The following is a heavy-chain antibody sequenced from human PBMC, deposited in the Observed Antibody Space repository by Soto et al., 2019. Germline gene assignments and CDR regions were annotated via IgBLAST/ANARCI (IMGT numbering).Heavy chain of an antibody. D-gene: IGHD3-10*01. V-gene: IGHV4-34*01. CDR2: INHSGST. CDR3: ARGPSRGVIIPFDY. CDR1: GGSFSGYY. Sequence: SETLSLTCAVYGGSFSGYYWSWIRQPPGKGLEWIGEINHSGSTNYNPSLKSLVTISVDTSKNQFSLKLSSVTAADTAVYYCARGPSRGVIIPFDYWGQGTLVTVSS. J-gene: IGHJ4*02.